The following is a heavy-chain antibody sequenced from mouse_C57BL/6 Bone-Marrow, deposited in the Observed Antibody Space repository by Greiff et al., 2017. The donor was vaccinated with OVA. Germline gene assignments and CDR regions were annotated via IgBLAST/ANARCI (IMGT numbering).Heavy chain of an antibody. Sequence: EVQLQQSGPELVKPGASVKISCKASGYTFTDYYMNWVKQSHGKSLEWIGDINPNNGGTSYNQKFKGKATLTVDKSSSTAYMELRSLTSEDSAVYYCARWGYYDYGWYFDVWGTGTTVTVSS. CDR2: INPNNGGT. D-gene: IGHD2-4*01. V-gene: IGHV1-26*01. J-gene: IGHJ1*03. CDR3: ARWGYYDYGWYFDV. CDR1: GYTFTDYY.